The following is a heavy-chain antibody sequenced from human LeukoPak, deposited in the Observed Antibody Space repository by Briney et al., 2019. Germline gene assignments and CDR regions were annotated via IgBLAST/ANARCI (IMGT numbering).Heavy chain of an antibody. CDR3: LREVDWKYAFDY. CDR1: GFTFSSYA. CDR2: IRPDGSHI. V-gene: IGHV3-33*08. D-gene: IGHD1-7*01. Sequence: GGSLRLSCAASGFTFSSYAMHWVRQAPGKGLEWVAVIRPDGSHISYVDPVKGRFTISRDNSNNVLYLQMSSLRAEDTALYYCLREVDWKYAFDYWGRGTLVTVSS. J-gene: IGHJ4*02.